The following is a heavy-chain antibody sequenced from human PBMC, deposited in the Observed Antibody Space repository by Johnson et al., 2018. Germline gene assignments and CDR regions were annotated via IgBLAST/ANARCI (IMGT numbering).Heavy chain of an antibody. CDR3: ARGSGSPTPDAFDI. Sequence: QVQLQESGGGLVQPGGSLRLSCAASGFTFSSYGMHWVRQAPGKGLEWVAVIWYDGSNKYYADSVKGRFTISRDNSKNTLYLHMNSRRAEETAVYYCARGSGSPTPDAFDIWGQGTMVTVSS. V-gene: IGHV3-33*01. CDR2: IWYDGSNK. D-gene: IGHD3-10*01. J-gene: IGHJ3*02. CDR1: GFTFSSYG.